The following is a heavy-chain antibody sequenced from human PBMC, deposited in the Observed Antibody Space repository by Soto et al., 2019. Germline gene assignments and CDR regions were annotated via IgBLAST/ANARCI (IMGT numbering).Heavy chain of an antibody. CDR2: VSSSSSYI. D-gene: IGHD3-10*01. CDR1: GFTFRGHT. Sequence: EVQLVESGGGLVKPGGSLRLSCAASGFTFRGHTINWVRQAQGKGLECVSSVSSSSSYIYYADSVKGRFTVSRDNAEKSLYLQMNSLRAEDTAIYYCARCMGFEGSGYAFFDSWGQGTLVTVSS. V-gene: IGHV3-21*01. J-gene: IGHJ4*02. CDR3: ARCMGFEGSGYAFFDS.